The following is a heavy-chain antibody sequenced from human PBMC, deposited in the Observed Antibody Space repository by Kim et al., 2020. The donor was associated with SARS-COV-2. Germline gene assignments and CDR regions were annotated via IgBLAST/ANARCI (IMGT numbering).Heavy chain of an antibody. CDR1: GGLITTYRDY. D-gene: IGHD3-10*01. V-gene: IGHV4-39*01. CDR2: VFYRGSP. J-gene: IGHJ5*02. CDR3: ARQEGFFGDVFRS. Sequence: SETLSLTCNVSGGLITTYRDYWGWVRQPPGKGLEWIGYVFYRGSPYYNPSLKSRVIISLDASRNQFSLNLNSVTATDTAIYYCARQEGFFGDVFRSWGQGTLVIVSS.